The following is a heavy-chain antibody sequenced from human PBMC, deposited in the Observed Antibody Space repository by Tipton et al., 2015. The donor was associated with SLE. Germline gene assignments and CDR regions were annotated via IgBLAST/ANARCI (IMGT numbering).Heavy chain of an antibody. CDR1: GGSITRYY. CDR2: IHHDGAT. V-gene: IGHV4-59*01. D-gene: IGHD7-27*01. J-gene: IGHJ4*02. CDR3: ARDEALGYFDS. Sequence: TLSLTCSVSGGSITRYYWSWIRQPPGKGLEWIGSIHHDGATYYNPSLKSRVTLSMDTSKSQFSLKLSSVTAADTAVYYCARDEALGYFDSWGLGTLVTVSS.